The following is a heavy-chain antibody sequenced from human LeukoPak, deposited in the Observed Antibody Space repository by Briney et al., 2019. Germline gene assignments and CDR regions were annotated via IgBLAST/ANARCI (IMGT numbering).Heavy chain of an antibody. V-gene: IGHV1-46*01. J-gene: IGHJ3*02. Sequence: ASVKVSCKASGYTSTSYYMHWVRQAPGQGLEWMGIINPSGGSTSYAQKFQGRVTMTRDTSTSTVYMELSSLRSEDTAVYYCARDRAITRDAFDIWGQGTMVTVSS. CDR2: INPSGGST. CDR1: GYTSTSYY. CDR3: ARDRAITRDAFDI. D-gene: IGHD3-3*01.